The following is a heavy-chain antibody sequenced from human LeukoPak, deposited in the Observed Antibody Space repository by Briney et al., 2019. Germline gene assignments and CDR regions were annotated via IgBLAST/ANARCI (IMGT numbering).Heavy chain of an antibody. CDR1: GFTFSSYG. Sequence: GGSLRLSCAASGFTFSSYGMHWVRQAPGKGLEWVAFIRYDGSNKYYADSVKGRFTISRDNYKNTLYLQMNSLRAEDTAVYYCAKDHYRSTYFDYWGQGTLVTVSS. CDR3: AKDHYRSTYFDY. J-gene: IGHJ4*02. V-gene: IGHV3-30*02. D-gene: IGHD3-10*01. CDR2: IRYDGSNK.